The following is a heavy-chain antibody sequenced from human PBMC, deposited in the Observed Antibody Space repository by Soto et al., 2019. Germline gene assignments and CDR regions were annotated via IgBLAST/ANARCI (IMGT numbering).Heavy chain of an antibody. CDR2: IGPESGAT. V-gene: IGHV1-2*02. D-gene: IGHD1-26*01. Sequence: ASVKVSCKASGYTFTGHYIHWVRQAPEQGPEWMGEIGPESGATRYAQRFQGRVTMTRDMSITAVYMELNNLSPDDTAVYYCGRGRSGQIVVFYWGQGTPVTVSS. J-gene: IGHJ4*02. CDR1: GYTFTGHY. CDR3: GRGRSGQIVVFY.